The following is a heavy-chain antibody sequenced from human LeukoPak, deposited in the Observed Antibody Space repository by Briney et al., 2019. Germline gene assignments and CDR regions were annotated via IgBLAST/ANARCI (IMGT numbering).Heavy chain of an antibody. Sequence: PSETLSLTCTVSGVSISSYYWTWIRQPPGKGLEWIGFISYSGGTKYNPSLESRVTISLDTSNDQFSLRLNSVTAADTAVYSCARRVAVPGSYYFDYWSQGTVVTVSS. D-gene: IGHD2-15*01. CDR3: ARRVAVPGSYYFDY. J-gene: IGHJ4*02. CDR2: ISYSGGT. V-gene: IGHV4-59*08. CDR1: GVSISSYY.